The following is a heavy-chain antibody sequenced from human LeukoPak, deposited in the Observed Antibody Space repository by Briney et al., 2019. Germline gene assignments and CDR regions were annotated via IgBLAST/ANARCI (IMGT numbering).Heavy chain of an antibody. CDR2: ISAYNGNT. Sequence: ASVKVSCKASGYTFTSYGISWVRQAPGQGLEWMGWISAYNGNTNYAQKLQGRVTMTTDTSTSTAYMELRSLRSDDTAVYYCARDGLDSLRYFDWLAYYYYMDVWGKGTTVTVPS. CDR1: GYTFTSYG. J-gene: IGHJ6*03. D-gene: IGHD3-9*01. CDR3: ARDGLDSLRYFDWLAYYYYMDV. V-gene: IGHV1-18*01.